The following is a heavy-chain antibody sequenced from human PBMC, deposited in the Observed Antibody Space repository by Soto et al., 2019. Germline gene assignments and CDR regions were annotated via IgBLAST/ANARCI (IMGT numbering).Heavy chain of an antibody. D-gene: IGHD2-15*01. Sequence: ASVKVSSKAAGYTCTIYAIHLFRQGTGQRLEWMGFINACNGNTKYSQNFRCRVTITRDTSASTAYMDLSSLRSEDTGVYYWARGGVAATYDAFDIWWQGPMVIV. V-gene: IGHV1-3*01. J-gene: IGHJ3*02. CDR2: INACNGNT. CDR1: GYTCTIYA. CDR3: ARGGVAATYDAFDI.